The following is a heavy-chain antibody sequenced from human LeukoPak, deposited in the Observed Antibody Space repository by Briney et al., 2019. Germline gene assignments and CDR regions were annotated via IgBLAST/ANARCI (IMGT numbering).Heavy chain of an antibody. CDR2: ISGIGGTT. Sequence: GGALRLSCAASLFTFSSYGMSWVRQAPGKGLEWVSAISGIGGTTYYADSVKGRLTIPKDNSQNTLYLQMNSLRAEDTAVYYCAKANSGERHFDYWGQGTLVTVSS. J-gene: IGHJ4*02. D-gene: IGHD3-10*01. V-gene: IGHV3-23*01. CDR1: LFTFSSYG. CDR3: AKANSGERHFDY.